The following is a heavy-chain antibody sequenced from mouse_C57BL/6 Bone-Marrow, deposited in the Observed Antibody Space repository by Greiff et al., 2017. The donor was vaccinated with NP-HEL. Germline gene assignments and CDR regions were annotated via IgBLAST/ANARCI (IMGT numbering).Heavy chain of an antibody. Sequence: VQLQQSGAELVKPGASVKLSCKASGYTFTSYWMQWVKQRPGQGLEWIGEIDPSDSYTNYNQKFKGKATLTVDTSSSTAYMQLSSLTSEDSAVYYCSYYYGSTDVWGTGTTVTVSS. J-gene: IGHJ1*03. D-gene: IGHD1-1*01. CDR2: IDPSDSYT. CDR1: GYTFTSYW. V-gene: IGHV1-50*01. CDR3: SYYYGSTDV.